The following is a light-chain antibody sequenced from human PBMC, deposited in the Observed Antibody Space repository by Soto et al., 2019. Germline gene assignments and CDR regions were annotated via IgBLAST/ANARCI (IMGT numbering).Light chain of an antibody. Sequence: SYELTQPPSVSVAPGKTARITCGRNNIGSKSVHWYQQKPGQAPVLVIYYDSDRPSGIPERFSGSNSGNTATLTISRVEAGDEADYYCQVWDSGDDHVVFGGGTKRTVL. J-gene: IGLJ2*01. CDR3: QVWDSGDDHVV. V-gene: IGLV3-21*04. CDR1: NIGSKS. CDR2: YDS.